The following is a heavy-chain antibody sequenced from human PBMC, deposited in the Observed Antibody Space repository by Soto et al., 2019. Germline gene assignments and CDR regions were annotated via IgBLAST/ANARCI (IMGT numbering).Heavy chain of an antibody. J-gene: IGHJ6*02. CDR3: ARDSATVTTLSYYYYGLDV. V-gene: IGHV1-69*08. CDR2: IIPILGIA. CDR1: GGTFSSYT. D-gene: IGHD4-17*01. Sequence: QVQLVQSGAEVKKPGSSVKVSCKASGGTFSSYTISWVRQAPGQGLEWMGRIIPILGIANYAQKFQGSVTITADKSTSTAYMERRSLRSEDTALYYCARDSATVTTLSYYYYGLDVLGQGTTVTVSS.